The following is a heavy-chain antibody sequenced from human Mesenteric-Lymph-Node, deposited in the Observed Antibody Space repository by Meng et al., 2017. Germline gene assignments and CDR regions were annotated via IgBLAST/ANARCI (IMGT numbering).Heavy chain of an antibody. J-gene: IGHJ6*02. Sequence: GGSLRLSCAASGFTFSSYEMNWVRQAPGKGLEWVSYISSSGSTIYYADSVKGRFTISRDNAKNSLYLQMNSLRAEDTAVYYCAREGAVAGLFGDYYYYYGMDVWGQGTTVTVSS. CDR1: GFTFSSYE. CDR3: AREGAVAGLFGDYYYYYGMDV. V-gene: IGHV3-48*03. D-gene: IGHD6-19*01. CDR2: ISSSGSTI.